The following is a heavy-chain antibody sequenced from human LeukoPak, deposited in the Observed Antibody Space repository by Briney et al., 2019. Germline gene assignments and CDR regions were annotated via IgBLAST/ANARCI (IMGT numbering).Heavy chain of an antibody. CDR2: INYSGST. V-gene: IGHV4-59*01. Sequence: SETLSLTCTVSGGSISSYYWSWIRQPPGKGLEWIGYINYSGSTNYNPSLKSRVTISVDTSKNQFSLKLSSVTAADTAVYYCAREVDWFDPWGQGTLVTVSS. J-gene: IGHJ5*02. CDR3: AREVDWFDP. CDR1: GGSISSYY. D-gene: IGHD1-26*01.